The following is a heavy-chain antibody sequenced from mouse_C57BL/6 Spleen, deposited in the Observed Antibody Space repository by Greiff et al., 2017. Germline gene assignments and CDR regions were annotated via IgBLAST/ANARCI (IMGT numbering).Heavy chain of an antibody. CDR2: IYPGDGDT. CDR3: ARMIYYGYDYAMDY. Sequence: QVQLQQSGPELVKPGASVKISCKASGYAFSSSWMNWVKQRPGKGLEWIGRIYPGDGDTNYNGKFKGKATLTADKSSSTAYMQLSSLTSEDSAVYFCARMIYYGYDYAMDYWGQGTSVTVSS. D-gene: IGHD2-2*01. V-gene: IGHV1-82*01. J-gene: IGHJ4*01. CDR1: GYAFSSSW.